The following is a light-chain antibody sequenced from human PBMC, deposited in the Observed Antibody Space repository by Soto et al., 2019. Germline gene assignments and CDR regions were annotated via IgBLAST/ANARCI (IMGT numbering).Light chain of an antibody. V-gene: IGKV1-5*03. CDR2: QTS. J-gene: IGKJ1*01. Sequence: DIQMTQSPSTLSASVGDRVTITCRASQSISNWSAWYQQKPGKAPKLLIHQTSTLQRGVPSRFSGSGSGTEFTLTISSLQPDDFATYYCQQYNTYWTFGQGTKVEIK. CDR1: QSISNW. CDR3: QQYNTYWT.